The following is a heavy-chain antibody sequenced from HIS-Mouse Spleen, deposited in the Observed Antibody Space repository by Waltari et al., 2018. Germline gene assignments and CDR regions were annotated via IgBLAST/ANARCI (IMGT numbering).Heavy chain of an antibody. CDR2: IWYDGSNK. CDR3: ARDSGLITIIPYGMDV. CDR1: GFTFSSYG. J-gene: IGHJ6*02. V-gene: IGHV3-33*01. D-gene: IGHD3-10*01. Sequence: QVQLVESGGGVVPPGRSLRRSWAAAGFTFSSYGSHWVRQAPGKGLEWVAVIWYDGSNKYYADSVKGRFTISRDNSKNTLYLQMNSLRAEDTAVYYCARDSGLITIIPYGMDVWGQGTTVTVSS.